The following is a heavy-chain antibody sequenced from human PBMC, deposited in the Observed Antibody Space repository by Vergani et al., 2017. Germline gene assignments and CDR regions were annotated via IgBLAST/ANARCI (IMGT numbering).Heavy chain of an antibody. J-gene: IGHJ2*01. CDR3: AKDHYDFWSGYPNLSPFDL. D-gene: IGHD3-3*01. CDR1: GFTFCSYG. CDR2: ISYDGSNK. V-gene: IGHV3-30*18. Sequence: QVQLVESGGGVVQPGRSLRLSCAASGFTFCSYGMHWVRQAPGKGLEWVAVISYDGSNKYYADSVKGRFTISRDNAKNSLYLQMNSLRAEDTALYYCAKDHYDFWSGYPNLSPFDLWGRGTLVTVSS.